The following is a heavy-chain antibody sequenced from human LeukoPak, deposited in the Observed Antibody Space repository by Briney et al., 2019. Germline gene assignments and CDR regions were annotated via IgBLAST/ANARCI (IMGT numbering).Heavy chain of an antibody. CDR3: AKVRLQWDAFDI. V-gene: IGHV3-23*01. CDR1: GFTFSSYA. CDR2: ISGSGGST. Sequence: GGSLRLSCAASGFTFSSYAMSWVRQAPGEGLEWVSAISGSGGSTYYADSVKGRFTISRDNSKNTLYLQVNSLRAEDTAVYYCAKVRLQWDAFDIWGQGTMVTVSS. D-gene: IGHD4-11*01. J-gene: IGHJ3*02.